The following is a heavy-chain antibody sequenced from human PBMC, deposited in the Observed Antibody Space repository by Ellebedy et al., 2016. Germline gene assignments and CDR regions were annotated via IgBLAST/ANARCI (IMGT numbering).Heavy chain of an antibody. D-gene: IGHD3-16*01. J-gene: IGHJ4*02. CDR1: GGSISSGGYY. CDR2: IYYSGST. Sequence: SETLSLTCTVPGGSISSGGYYWGWIRQHPGKGLEWIGYIYYSGSTYYNPSLKSRVTISEDTSKKRFSLHLSSVTAADTAVNYCARGRWGDFDYWGQGALVTVSS. CDR3: ARGRWGDFDY. V-gene: IGHV4-31*03.